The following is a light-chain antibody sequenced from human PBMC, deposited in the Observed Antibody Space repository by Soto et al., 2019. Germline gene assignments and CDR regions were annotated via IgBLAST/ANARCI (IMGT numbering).Light chain of an antibody. Sequence: ELVMTQAPATMSVSPGERVTLSCRASQRVSCHLAWYQQHRGHAPRPLLYGASTRATGIPARFSGSGSGTEFTLTINGLQSSDFAVYYCQHYNNWPPLTFGHGTTVEI. CDR1: QRVSCH. CDR3: QHYNNWPPLT. CDR2: GAS. V-gene: IGKV3-15*01. J-gene: IGKJ1*01.